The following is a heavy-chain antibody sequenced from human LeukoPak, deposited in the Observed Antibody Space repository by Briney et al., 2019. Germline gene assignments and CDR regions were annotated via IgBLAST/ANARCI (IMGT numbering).Heavy chain of an antibody. D-gene: IGHD3-22*01. J-gene: IGHJ2*01. Sequence: GGSLRLSCAASGFTFSSYAMSWVRQAPGKGLEWVSAISGSGGSTYYADSVKGRFTISRDNSKNTLYLQMNSLRAEDTAVYYCARDGRTYYYDSSGYYPYWYFDLWGRGTLVTVSS. V-gene: IGHV3-23*01. CDR2: ISGSGGST. CDR1: GFTFSSYA. CDR3: ARDGRTYYYDSSGYYPYWYFDL.